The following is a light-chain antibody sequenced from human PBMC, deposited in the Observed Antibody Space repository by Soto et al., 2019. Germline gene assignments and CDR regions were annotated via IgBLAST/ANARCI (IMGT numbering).Light chain of an antibody. J-gene: IGKJ1*01. CDR1: QSMSRW. CDR2: DAS. V-gene: IGKV1-5*01. Sequence: DIQMTQSPSSLSAYVGDSVTITCRASQSMSRWLAWYQQKPGKAPKLLIYDASTLESGVPSRFSGSGSGTEFTLTISSLQSDDFATYFCQHYNTNSWTFGQGTKVDIK. CDR3: QHYNTNSWT.